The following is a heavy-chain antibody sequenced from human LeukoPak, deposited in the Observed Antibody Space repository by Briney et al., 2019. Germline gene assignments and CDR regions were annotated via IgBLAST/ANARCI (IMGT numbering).Heavy chain of an antibody. J-gene: IGHJ4*02. CDR2: IGPSGGST. CDR1: GYTFTSYH. CDR3: ARDIRYDSSGYYYEYY. Sequence: ASVKVSCKASGYTFTSYHMHWVRQAPGQGLEWMGIIGPSGGSTSYTQKLQGRVTMTRDTSTSTVYMELTSLRSEDTAVYYCARDIRYDSSGYYYEYYWGQGTLVTVSS. V-gene: IGHV1-46*01. D-gene: IGHD3-22*01.